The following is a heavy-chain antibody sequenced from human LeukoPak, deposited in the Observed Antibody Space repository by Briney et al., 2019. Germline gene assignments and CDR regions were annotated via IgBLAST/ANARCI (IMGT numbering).Heavy chain of an antibody. CDR1: GFTFSSYG. D-gene: IGHD3-22*01. Sequence: GGSLRLSCAASGFTFSSYGMHWVRQAPGKGLEWVAVISYDGSNKYYADSVKGRFTISRDNSKNTLYLQMNSLRAEDTAVYYCAKDPLPGRWLPSYFDYWGQGTLVTVSS. J-gene: IGHJ4*02. V-gene: IGHV3-30*18. CDR2: ISYDGSNK. CDR3: AKDPLPGRWLPSYFDY.